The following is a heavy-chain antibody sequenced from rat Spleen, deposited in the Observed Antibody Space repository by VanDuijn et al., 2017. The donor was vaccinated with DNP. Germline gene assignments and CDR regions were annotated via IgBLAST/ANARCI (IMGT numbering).Heavy chain of an antibody. D-gene: IGHD1-11*01. Sequence: EVQLVESGGGLVQPGRSLKLSCAASGFTFSDSFVAWVRQAPKKGLEWVASISYDGSATYYGDSVKGRFTISRDNAKSALYLQMDSLRSEDTATYYCATQTLNSFWGQGVMVTVSS. CDR3: ATQTLNSF. V-gene: IGHV5-22*01. CDR2: ISYDGSAT. J-gene: IGHJ2*01. CDR1: GFTFSDSF.